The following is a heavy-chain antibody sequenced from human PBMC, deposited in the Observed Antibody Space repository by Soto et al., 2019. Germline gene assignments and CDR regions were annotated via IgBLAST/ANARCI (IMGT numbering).Heavy chain of an antibody. Sequence: SGPTLVNPTQTLTLTCTFSGFSLSTSGMCVSWIRQPPGKALEWLALIDWDDDKYYSTSLKTRLTISKDTSKNQVVLTMTNMDPVDTATSYCARIRYNWNFFDYWGQGTLVNVSS. CDR1: GFSLSTSGMC. CDR3: ARIRYNWNFFDY. J-gene: IGHJ4*02. V-gene: IGHV2-70*01. D-gene: IGHD1-7*01. CDR2: IDWDDDK.